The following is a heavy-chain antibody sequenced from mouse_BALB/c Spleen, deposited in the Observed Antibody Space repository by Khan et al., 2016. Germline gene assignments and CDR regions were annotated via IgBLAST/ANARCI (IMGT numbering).Heavy chain of an antibody. V-gene: IGHV7-3*02. D-gene: IGHD2-13*01. CDR1: GFTFTDYY. J-gene: IGHJ1*01. CDR3: ARDMVTCVYWYFDV. Sequence: EVELVESGGGLVQPGGSLRLSCATSGFTFTDYYISWVRQPPGKALEWLGFIRNKANGYTTEYSASVKGQFTISRVNTQNILYHQMNTLRSEDSDTYYCARDMVTCVYWYFDVWGAGTSVTVSS. CDR2: IRNKANGYTT.